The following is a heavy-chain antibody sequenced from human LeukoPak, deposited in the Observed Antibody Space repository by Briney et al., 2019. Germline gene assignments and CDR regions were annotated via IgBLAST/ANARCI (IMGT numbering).Heavy chain of an antibody. J-gene: IGHJ4*02. V-gene: IGHV3-23*01. CDR1: GFTFSNYA. Sequence: QPGGSLRLSCAASGFTFSNYAMSWVRQAPGKGLEWVSAISGSGGSTYYADSVEGRFTISRDTTKNTLYLQMNSLRADDTAVYYCAKELLAGSKSNFDSWGQGTLVTVSS. CDR3: AKELLAGSKSNFDS. CDR2: ISGSGGST. D-gene: IGHD2-21*01.